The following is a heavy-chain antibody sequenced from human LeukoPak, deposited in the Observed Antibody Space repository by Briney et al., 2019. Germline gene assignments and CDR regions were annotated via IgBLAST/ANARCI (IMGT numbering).Heavy chain of an antibody. CDR3: ARSGRYQIY. CDR1: GGPLSGYS. J-gene: IGHJ4*02. CDR2: INDRGST. Sequence: PSETLSLTCAIYGGPLSGYSWSWIRQPPGKGLEWIGEINDRGSTTYNPSLQSRPSMSLDTSRNQFSLTLGSVTAADTAVYFCARSGRYQIYWGQGTLVTVSS. V-gene: IGHV4-34*01. D-gene: IGHD3-10*01.